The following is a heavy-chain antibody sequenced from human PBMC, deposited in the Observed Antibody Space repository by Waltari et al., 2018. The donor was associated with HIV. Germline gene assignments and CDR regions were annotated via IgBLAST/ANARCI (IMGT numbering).Heavy chain of an antibody. V-gene: IGHV4-61*02. CDR3: ARSIAVAGEAYFDY. J-gene: IGHJ4*02. D-gene: IGHD6-19*01. Sequence: QVQLQESGPGLVKPSQTLSLTCTVSGCSISIGISYWIWMRQPAGKGLEWIGRIYTSGSTNYNPSLKSRVTISVDTSKNQFSLKLSSVTAADTAVYYCARSIAVAGEAYFDYWGQGTLVTVSS. CDR2: IYTSGST. CDR1: GCSISIGISY.